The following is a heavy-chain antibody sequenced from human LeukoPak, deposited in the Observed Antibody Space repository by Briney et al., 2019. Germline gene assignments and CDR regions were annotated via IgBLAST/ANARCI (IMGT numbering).Heavy chain of an antibody. V-gene: IGHV4-34*01. Sequence: SETLSLTCAVYGESFSGYFWSWIRQPPGKGQEWIGEINHSGYTNYNPSLKSRVTISVDTSKKQFSLRLNSVTAADTAVYYCARIWPDLWGRGTLVTVSS. CDR3: ARIWPDL. D-gene: IGHD3-10*01. J-gene: IGHJ2*01. CDR2: INHSGYT. CDR1: GESFSGYF.